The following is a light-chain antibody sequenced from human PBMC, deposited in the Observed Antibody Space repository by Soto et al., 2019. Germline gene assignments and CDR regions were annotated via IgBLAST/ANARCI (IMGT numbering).Light chain of an antibody. CDR3: QQYGSSVT. V-gene: IGKV3-20*01. J-gene: IGKJ1*01. CDR1: QSVSSSY. CDR2: GAS. Sequence: VEMSQSPATLSVSPGERATLSRRASQSVSSSYIAWYQQRPGQAPRLLIYGASNRATGIPDRFSGSGSGTDFTLTISRLEPEDFAVYYCQQYGSSVTFGQGTKVDIK.